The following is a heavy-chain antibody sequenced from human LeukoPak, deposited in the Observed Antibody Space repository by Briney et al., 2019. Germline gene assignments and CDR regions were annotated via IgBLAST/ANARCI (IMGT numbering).Heavy chain of an antibody. CDR3: ARYDYGSGKYYFDY. CDR2: IYHSGST. CDR1: GYSISSGYY. D-gene: IGHD3-10*01. J-gene: IGHJ4*02. Sequence: SETLSLTCTVSGYSISSGYYWGWIRQPPGKGLEWIGSIYHSGSTYYNPSLKSRVTISVDTSKNQFSLKLSSVTAADTAVYYCARYDYGSGKYYFDYWGQGTLVTVSS. V-gene: IGHV4-38-2*02.